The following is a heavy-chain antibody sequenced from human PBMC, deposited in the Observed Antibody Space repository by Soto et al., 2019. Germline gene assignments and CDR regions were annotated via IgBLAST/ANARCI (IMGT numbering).Heavy chain of an antibody. CDR3: AREGRFWEWLLSSPDY. CDR2: ISAYNGNT. J-gene: IGHJ4*02. V-gene: IGHV1-18*04. CDR1: GYTFTSYG. D-gene: IGHD3-3*01. Sequence: ASVKVSCKASGYTFTSYGISWVRQAPGQGLEWMGWISAYNGNTNYAQKLQGRVTMTTDTSTSTAYMELRSLRSDDTAVYYCAREGRFWEWLLSSPDYWGQGTLVTVSS.